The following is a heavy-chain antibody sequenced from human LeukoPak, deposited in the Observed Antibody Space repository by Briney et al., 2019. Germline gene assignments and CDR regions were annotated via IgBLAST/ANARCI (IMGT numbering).Heavy chain of an antibody. CDR1: GFTFADHL. V-gene: IGHV3-49*04. CDR2: IKTKASGGTA. Sequence: PGGSLRLSCTASGFTFADHLMSWVRQAPGKGLEWVGFIKTKASGGTAEYAASVKGRFTISRDDSKSIAYPQMNSLKSEDTAFYYCTGGWFGESWGQGTLVTVSS. CDR3: TGGWFGES. J-gene: IGHJ4*02. D-gene: IGHD3-10*01.